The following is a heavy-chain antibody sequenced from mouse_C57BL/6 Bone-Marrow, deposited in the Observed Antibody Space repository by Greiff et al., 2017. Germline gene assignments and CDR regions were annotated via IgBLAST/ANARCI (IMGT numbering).Heavy chain of an antibody. D-gene: IGHD2-4*01. CDR1: GFSLSTFGMG. J-gene: IGHJ2*01. Sequence: QVTLKESGPGILQPSQTLSLTCSFSGFSLSTFGMGVGWIRQPSGKGLEWLAHIWWDDDKYYNPALKSRLTISKDTSKNQVFLKIANVDTADTATYYCARNYDYDEGFYFDYWGQGTTLTVSS. CDR2: IWWDDDK. V-gene: IGHV8-8*01. CDR3: ARNYDYDEGFYFDY.